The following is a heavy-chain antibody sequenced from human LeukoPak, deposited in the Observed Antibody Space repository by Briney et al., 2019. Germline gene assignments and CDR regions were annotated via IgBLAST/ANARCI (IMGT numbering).Heavy chain of an antibody. CDR2: IKQDEKAK. D-gene: IGHD2-2*01. CDR1: GFTFSSYS. CDR3: AGSQHRTRDFQH. Sequence: PGGSLRLSCAASGFTFSSYSMSWVRQAPGKGLEGVANIKQDEKAKYYVDSVKGRFTISRDNTKNSLYLQMNSLTVEDTALYYCAGSQHRTRDFQHWGQGTLVTVSS. V-gene: IGHV3-7*01. J-gene: IGHJ1*01.